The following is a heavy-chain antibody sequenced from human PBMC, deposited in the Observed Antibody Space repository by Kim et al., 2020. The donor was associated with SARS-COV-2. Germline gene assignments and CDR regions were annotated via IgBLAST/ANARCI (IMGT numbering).Heavy chain of an antibody. CDR3: AKDEHKRATPVLWLRGVLRHGMDV. Sequence: GGSLRLSCAASGFTFDDYAMHWVRQAPGKGLEWVSLISGDGGSTYYADSVKGRFTISRDNSKNSLYLQMNSLRTEDTALYYCAKDEHKRATPVLWLRGVLRHGMDVWGQGTTVTVSS. V-gene: IGHV3-43*02. D-gene: IGHD3-10*01. CDR1: GFTFDDYA. CDR2: ISGDGGST. J-gene: IGHJ6*02.